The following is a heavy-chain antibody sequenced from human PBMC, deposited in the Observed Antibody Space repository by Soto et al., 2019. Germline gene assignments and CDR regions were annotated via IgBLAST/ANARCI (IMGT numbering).Heavy chain of an antibody. CDR1: GYTFTHYY. D-gene: IGHD6-13*01. J-gene: IGHJ4*02. CDR2: INPASGST. CDR3: ARDLAAGDH. V-gene: IGHV1-46*01. Sequence: QVQLVQSGAEVKKPGASVKLSCRTSGYTFTHYYIHWVRQAPGQGLEWLAIINPASGSTNYAQDFQRRVTLTMDTSTTTVYMELSGLRAEDTAIFCCARDLAAGDHWGQGTLVTVSS.